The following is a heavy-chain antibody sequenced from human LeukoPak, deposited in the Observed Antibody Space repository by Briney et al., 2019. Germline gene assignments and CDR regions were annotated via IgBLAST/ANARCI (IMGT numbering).Heavy chain of an antibody. CDR2: IYNSGST. CDR1: GGSVSSRSYY. CDR3: ASRIPGRLFDY. V-gene: IGHV4-39*01. J-gene: IGHJ4*02. Sequence: SETLSLTCTVSGGSVSSRSYYWGWLRQPPGKGLEWIGSIYNSGSTYYNPSLKSRVTISVDTSKNQFSLKLSSVTAADTAVYYCASRIPGRLFDYWGQGTLVTVSS. D-gene: IGHD6-6*01.